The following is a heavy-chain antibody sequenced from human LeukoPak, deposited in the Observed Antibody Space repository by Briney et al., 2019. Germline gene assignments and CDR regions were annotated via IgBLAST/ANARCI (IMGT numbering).Heavy chain of an antibody. V-gene: IGHV4-34*01. CDR1: GGSFSGYY. Sequence: SETLSLTCAVYGGSFSGYYWSWIRQPPGKGLEWIGEINHSGSTSYNPSLKSRVTISVDTSKNQFSLKLSSVTAADTAVYYCARGRGRWTRLAEYFQHWGQCTLVTVSS. D-gene: IGHD1-1*01. CDR3: ARGRGRWTRLAEYFQH. J-gene: IGHJ1*01. CDR2: INHSGST.